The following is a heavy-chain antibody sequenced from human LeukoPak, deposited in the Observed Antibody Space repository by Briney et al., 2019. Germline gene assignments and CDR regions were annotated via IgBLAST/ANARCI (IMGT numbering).Heavy chain of an antibody. J-gene: IGHJ5*02. CDR2: IYYSGST. V-gene: IGHV4-59*08. D-gene: IGHD6-19*01. CDR1: GGSISSYY. CDR3: ARRLRLDWFDP. Sequence: PSETLSLTCTVSGGSISSYYWSWIRQPPRKGLEWIGYIYYSGSTNYNPSLKSRVTISVDTPKNQFSLKLSSVTAADTAVYYCARRLRLDWFDPWGQGTLVTVSS.